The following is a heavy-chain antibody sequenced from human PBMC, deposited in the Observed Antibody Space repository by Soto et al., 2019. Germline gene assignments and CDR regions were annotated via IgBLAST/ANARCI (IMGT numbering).Heavy chain of an antibody. CDR3: AGGGYYDSSGYSSSRYYFDY. Sequence: SETLSLTCAVYGGSFSGYYWSWIRQPPGKGLEWIGEINHSGSTNYNPSLKSRVTISVDTSKNQFSLKLSSVTAADTAVYYCAGGGYYDSSGYSSSRYYFDYWGQGTLVTVSS. CDR1: GGSFSGYY. CDR2: INHSGST. J-gene: IGHJ4*02. V-gene: IGHV4-34*01. D-gene: IGHD3-22*01.